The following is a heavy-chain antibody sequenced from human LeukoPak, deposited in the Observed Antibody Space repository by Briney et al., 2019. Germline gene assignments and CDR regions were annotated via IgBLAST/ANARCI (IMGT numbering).Heavy chain of an antibody. J-gene: IGHJ4*02. V-gene: IGHV3-48*04. D-gene: IGHD2-21*02. Sequence: GGSLRLSCAASGFTFSSYSMNWVRRAPGKGLEWVSYINYSGSTMFYADSVKGRFTISRDNAKNSLFLQMNSLRAEDTAVYYCARNQGDTENWGQGTLVTVSS. CDR3: ARNQGDTEN. CDR1: GFTFSSYS. CDR2: INYSGSTM.